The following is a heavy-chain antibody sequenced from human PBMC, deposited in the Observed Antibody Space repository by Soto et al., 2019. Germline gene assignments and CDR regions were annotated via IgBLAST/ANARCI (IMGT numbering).Heavy chain of an antibody. CDR2: IKQDGSEK. J-gene: IGHJ4*02. CDR1: GFTFSSYW. V-gene: IGHV3-7*01. Sequence: GGSLRLSCAASGFTFSSYWMSWVRQAPGKGLEWVANIKQDGSEKYYVDSVKGRFTISRDNAKNSLYLQMNSLRAEDSAAYEWARRSMVRGVIDYWGQGTLVTVSS. D-gene: IGHD3-10*01. CDR3: ARRSMVRGVIDY.